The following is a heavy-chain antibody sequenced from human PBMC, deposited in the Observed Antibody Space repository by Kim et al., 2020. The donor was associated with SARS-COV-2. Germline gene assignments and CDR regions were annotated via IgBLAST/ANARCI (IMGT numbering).Heavy chain of an antibody. J-gene: IGHJ6*02. V-gene: IGHV4-59*08. CDR1: GGSISSYY. D-gene: IGHD3-22*01. CDR3: ARHGYYYDSSGYIDPREYGMDV. CDR2: IYYSGST. Sequence: SETLSLTCTVSGGSISSYYWSWIRQPPGKGLEWIGYIYYSGSTNYNPSLKSRVTISVDTSKNQFSLKLSSVTAADTAVYYCARHGYYYDSSGYIDPREYGMDVWGQGTTVTVSS.